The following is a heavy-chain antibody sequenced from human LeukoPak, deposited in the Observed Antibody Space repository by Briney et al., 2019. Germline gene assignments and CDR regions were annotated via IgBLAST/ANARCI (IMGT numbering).Heavy chain of an antibody. CDR2: MYSGSNT. Sequence: PGGSLRLSCAASGFTVSSDCMSWVRQAPGKGLEWVSIMYSGSNTYYADSVKGRFTISRDNSKNTLYLQMNSLRAEDTAVYYCARGGDSSGSIRSAFDIWGQGTMVTVSS. D-gene: IGHD3-22*01. J-gene: IGHJ3*02. CDR1: GFTVSSDC. CDR3: ARGGDSSGSIRSAFDI. V-gene: IGHV3-53*01.